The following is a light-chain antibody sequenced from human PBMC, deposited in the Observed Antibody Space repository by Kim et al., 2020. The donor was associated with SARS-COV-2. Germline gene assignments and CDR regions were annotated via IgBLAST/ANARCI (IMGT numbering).Light chain of an antibody. Sequence: SYELTQPPSVSESPGQTASITCSGDKLGDKYACWYQQKPGQSPVLVIYQDSKRPSGIPERFSGSNSGNTATLTISGTQAMDEADYYCQAWDSSTGVFGGGTKLTVL. J-gene: IGLJ3*02. V-gene: IGLV3-1*01. CDR3: QAWDSSTGV. CDR2: QDS. CDR1: KLGDKY.